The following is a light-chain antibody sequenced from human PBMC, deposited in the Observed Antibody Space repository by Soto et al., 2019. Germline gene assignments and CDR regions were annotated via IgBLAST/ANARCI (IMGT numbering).Light chain of an antibody. CDR3: QRYNGT. CDR2: DAY. J-gene: IGKJ5*01. V-gene: IGKV1-33*01. Sequence: DIQITQSPSSLCASVGDRVTITCQASQDISNYLNWYKQKPGKAPKLLIYDAYNLETGVPSRFSGGGSGTDFTFTISSLQPKDSATYYCQRYNGTFGQGTRLEI. CDR1: QDISNY.